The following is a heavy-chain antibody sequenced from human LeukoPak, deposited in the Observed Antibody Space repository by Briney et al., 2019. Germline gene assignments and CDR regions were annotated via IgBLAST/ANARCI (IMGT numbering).Heavy chain of an antibody. Sequence: HPGGSLRLSCEASGFTFSSYWMHWVRQAPGKGLMWVSRIYSYEGSRNYADSVKGRFTISRDNAKNTLYLQMDSLRAEDTAVYYCARDADWYGQSFDYWGQGTLVTVSS. D-gene: IGHD3-9*01. CDR1: GFTFSSYW. J-gene: IGHJ4*02. CDR3: ARDADWYGQSFDY. CDR2: IYSYEGSR. V-gene: IGHV3-74*01.